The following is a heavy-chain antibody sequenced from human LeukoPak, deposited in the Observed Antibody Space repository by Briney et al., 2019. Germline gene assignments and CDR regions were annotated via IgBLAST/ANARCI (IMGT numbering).Heavy chain of an antibody. D-gene: IGHD3-9*01. CDR3: AKASGRYFDWLSLDDAFDI. J-gene: IGHJ3*02. CDR2: ISYDGSNK. Sequence: PGGSLRLSCAASGFTFSSYGMRWVRQAPGKGLEWVAVISYDGSNKYYADSVKGRFTISRDNSKNTLYLQMNSLRAEDTAVSYCAKASGRYFDWLSLDDAFDIWGQGTMVTVSS. CDR1: GFTFSSYG. V-gene: IGHV3-30*18.